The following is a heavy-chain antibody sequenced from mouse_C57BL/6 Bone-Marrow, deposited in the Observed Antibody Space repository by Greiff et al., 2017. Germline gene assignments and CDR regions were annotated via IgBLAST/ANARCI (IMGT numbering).Heavy chain of an antibody. J-gene: IGHJ4*01. CDR2: IYPRSGNT. CDR1: GYTFTSYG. CDR3: ATYYSKEGAMDY. Sequence: VQLLESGAELARPGASVKLSCKASGYTFTSYGISWVKQRTGQGLEWIGEIYPRSGNTYYNEKFKGKATLTADKSSSTAYMELRSLTSEDSAVYFCATYYSKEGAMDYWGQGTSVTVSS. D-gene: IGHD2-5*01. V-gene: IGHV1-81*01.